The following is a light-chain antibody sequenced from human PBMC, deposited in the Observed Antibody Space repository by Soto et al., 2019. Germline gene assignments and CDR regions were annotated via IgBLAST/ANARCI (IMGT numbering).Light chain of an antibody. CDR2: AAS. Sequence: AIRMTQSPSSLSASTGDRVTITCRASQGISSYLAWYQQKPGKAPKLLIYAASTLQSGVPSRFSGSGSGTDFTLTISCLQSEDSATYYCQQYYSYPQTFGQGTKV. CDR1: QGISSY. V-gene: IGKV1-8*01. CDR3: QQYYSYPQT. J-gene: IGKJ1*01.